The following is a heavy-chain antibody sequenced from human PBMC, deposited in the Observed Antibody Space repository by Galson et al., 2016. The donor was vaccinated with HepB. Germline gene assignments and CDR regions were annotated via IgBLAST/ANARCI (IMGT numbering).Heavy chain of an antibody. J-gene: IGHJ3*02. CDR3: AREEGVIIVGDDVFDI. CDR1: GYTFSNSA. Sequence: SVKVSCKASGYTFSNSAIHWVRQAPGQGLEWMGWIIVGNGKTNYAQKFQGRVTITSATSATTVYMELSSLTSEDTAVYYCAREEGVIIVGDDVFDIWGHGTMVTVSS. D-gene: IGHD3-22*01. CDR2: IIVGNGKT. V-gene: IGHV1-3*01.